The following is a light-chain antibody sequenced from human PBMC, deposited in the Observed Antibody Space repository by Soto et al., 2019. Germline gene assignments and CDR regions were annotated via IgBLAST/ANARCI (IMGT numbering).Light chain of an antibody. J-gene: IGKJ3*01. CDR3: QQYGSIPFT. CDR2: GAS. V-gene: IGKV3-20*01. Sequence: EIVLTQSPGTLSLSPGERATLSCRASQSVSSTYLGWYQQKPGQAPRLLISGASSRATGIPDRFSGSGSGTDFTLTISRLAPEDFAVYYCQQYGSIPFTFGPGTKXXI. CDR1: QSVSSTY.